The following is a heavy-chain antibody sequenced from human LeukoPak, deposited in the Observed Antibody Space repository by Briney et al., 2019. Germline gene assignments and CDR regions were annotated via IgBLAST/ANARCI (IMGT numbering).Heavy chain of an antibody. J-gene: IGHJ4*02. Sequence: GGSLRLSCATSGFTFSSYSINWVRQAPGKGLEWVSFISTSSNYIYYADSVKGRFTISRDNANNSLYLQMNSLRAEDTAVYYCARDRYRNDYWGQGTLVTVSS. CDR1: GFTFSSYS. D-gene: IGHD2-2*02. CDR3: ARDRYRNDY. CDR2: ISTSSNYI. V-gene: IGHV3-21*01.